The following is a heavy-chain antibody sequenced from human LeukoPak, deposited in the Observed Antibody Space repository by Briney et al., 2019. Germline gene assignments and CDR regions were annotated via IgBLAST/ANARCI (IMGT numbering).Heavy chain of an antibody. CDR1: GYTFTSYD. Sequence: ASVKVSCKASGYTFTSYDINWVRQATGPGLEWMGWMNANSGNTGYAKKFQGRVTITRTYSIRTAYMELSSPRSEDTAVYYCARGRDSSGWYGYWGQGTLVTVSS. CDR2: MNANSGNT. V-gene: IGHV1-8*03. CDR3: ARGRDSSGWYGY. D-gene: IGHD6-19*01. J-gene: IGHJ4*02.